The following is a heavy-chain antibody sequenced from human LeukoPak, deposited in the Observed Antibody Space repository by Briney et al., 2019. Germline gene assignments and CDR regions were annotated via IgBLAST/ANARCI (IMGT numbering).Heavy chain of an antibody. V-gene: IGHV1-8*03. CDR2: MNPNNGYG. J-gene: IGHJ4*02. CDR1: GYIFTTYD. D-gene: IGHD3-16*01. CDR3: ARFGGGATKDDRLDY. Sequence: ASVKVSCKASGYIFTTYDINWVRLAPGQGLEWMAWMNPNNGYGGVAQKFQGRVTLSRNTVITTAYMELNRLRSDDTAVYYCARFGGGATKDDRLDYWGQGTLVTVSS.